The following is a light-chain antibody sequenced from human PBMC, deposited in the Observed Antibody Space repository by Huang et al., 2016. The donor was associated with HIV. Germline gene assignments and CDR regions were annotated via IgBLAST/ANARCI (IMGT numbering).Light chain of an antibody. V-gene: IGKV3-15*01. J-gene: IGKJ3*01. CDR1: QSISTT. CDR3: QQYRT. CDR2: GTS. Sequence: EIVMTQSPATLSVSPGERATLSCRASQSISTTVAWYQQKPGQPLRLLIHGTSSRATGIPARFSGSGSGTEFTLTISSLQSEDFAVYYCQQYRTFGPGTKVDIK.